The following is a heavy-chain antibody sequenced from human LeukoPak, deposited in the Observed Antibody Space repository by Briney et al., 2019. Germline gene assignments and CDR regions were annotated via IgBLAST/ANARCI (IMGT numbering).Heavy chain of an antibody. CDR3: AKRGDYPPYYFDY. D-gene: IGHD4-17*01. CDR1: GFTFSNYL. Sequence: GGSLRLSCAASGFTFSNYLMTWVRQAPGKGLEWVSLITWDGGNTYYADSVKGRFTISRDNSKNTLYLQMNSLRAEDTAVYYCAKRGDYPPYYFDYWGQGTLVTVSS. V-gene: IGHV3-43D*03. J-gene: IGHJ4*02. CDR2: ITWDGGNT.